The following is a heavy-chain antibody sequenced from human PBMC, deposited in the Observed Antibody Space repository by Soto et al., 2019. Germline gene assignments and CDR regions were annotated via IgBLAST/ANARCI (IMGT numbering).Heavy chain of an antibody. CDR2: IKSKTDGGTT. CDR3: STAGHGNNAY. CDR1: GLTLTDAW. V-gene: IGHV3-15*01. Sequence: VGSLRLSCAASGLTLTDAWMNWVRQTPGKGLEWVGLIKSKTDGGTTDYAAPVKGRFIISIDDSKNILYLQMNGLKTEDTAVYYCSTAGHGNNAYWGRGTLVTVSS. J-gene: IGHJ4*02.